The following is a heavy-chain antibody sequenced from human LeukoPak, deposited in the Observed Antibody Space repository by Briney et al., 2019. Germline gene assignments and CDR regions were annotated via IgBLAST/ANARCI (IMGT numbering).Heavy chain of an antibody. Sequence: ASAKVSCKASGYTFTSYDINWVRQATGQGLEWMGWMNPNSGNTGYAQKFQGRVTMTRNTSISTAYMELSSLRSEDTAVYYCARSWTYDYVWGSYRTSYYFDYWGQGTLVTVSS. CDR2: MNPNSGNT. CDR3: ARSWTYDYVWGSYRTSYYFDY. J-gene: IGHJ4*02. V-gene: IGHV1-8*01. CDR1: GYTFTSYD. D-gene: IGHD3-16*02.